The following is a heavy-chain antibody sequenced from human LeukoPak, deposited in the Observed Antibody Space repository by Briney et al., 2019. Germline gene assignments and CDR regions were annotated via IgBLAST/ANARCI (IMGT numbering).Heavy chain of an antibody. CDR1: GGSISSYY. D-gene: IGHD3-16*02. CDR2: IYTSGST. V-gene: IGHV4-4*07. J-gene: IGHJ3*02. CDR3: ARGRDYVWGSYRPDAFDI. Sequence: RPSETLSLTCTVSGGSISSYYWSWIRQPAGKGLEWTGRIYTSGSTNYNPSLKSRVTMSVDTSKNQFSLKLSSVTAADTAVYYCARGRDYVWGSYRPDAFDIWGQGTMVTVSS.